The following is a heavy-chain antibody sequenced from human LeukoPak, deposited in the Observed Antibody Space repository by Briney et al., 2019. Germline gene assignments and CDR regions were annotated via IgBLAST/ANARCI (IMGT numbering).Heavy chain of an antibody. CDR3: ARSPAMAIFDY. J-gene: IGHJ4*02. CDR2: IHPNSGGT. V-gene: IGHV1-2*02. Sequence: ASVKVSCKASGYTFTDYYMHWVRQAPGQGLEWMGWIHPNSGGTNYAQKFQGRVTMTRDTSISTAYMELSRLRSDDTAVYYCARSPAMAIFDYWGQGTPVTVSS. D-gene: IGHD5-18*01. CDR1: GYTFTDYY.